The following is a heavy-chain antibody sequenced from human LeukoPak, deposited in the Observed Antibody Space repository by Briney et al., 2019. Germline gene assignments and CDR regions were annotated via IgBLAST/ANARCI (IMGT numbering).Heavy chain of an antibody. D-gene: IGHD6-19*01. CDR1: GFRFKSYW. CDR2: IKQDGSEK. CDR3: ARETSGWCFGF. V-gene: IGHV3-7*01. J-gene: IGHJ4*02. Sequence: GGPLRLSCEASGFRFKSYWMSWVRQSPGKGLQWVANIKQDGSEKYYVDSVKGRFTISRDNARNSVYLEMNSVRVEDTGLYFCARETSGWCFGFWGQGTLVSVSS.